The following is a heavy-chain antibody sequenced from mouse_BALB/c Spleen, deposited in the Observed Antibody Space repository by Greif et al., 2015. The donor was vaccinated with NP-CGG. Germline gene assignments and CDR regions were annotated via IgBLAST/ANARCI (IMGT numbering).Heavy chain of an antibody. CDR3: NALITTMGAMDY. J-gene: IGHJ4*01. CDR2: IDPENGDT. V-gene: IGHV14-4*02. CDR1: GFNIKDYY. Sequence: EVQLQQSGAELVRSGASVKLSCTASGFNIKDYYMHWVKQRPEQGLEWIGWIDPENGDTEYAPKFQGKATMTADTSSNTAYLQLSSLTSEDTAVYYCNALITTMGAMDYWGQGTSVTVSS. D-gene: IGHD2-4*01.